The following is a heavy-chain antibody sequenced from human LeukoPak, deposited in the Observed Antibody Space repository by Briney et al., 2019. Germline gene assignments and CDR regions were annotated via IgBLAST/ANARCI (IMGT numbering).Heavy chain of an antibody. Sequence: EGSLRLSCAASGFTFSTYSMNWVRQAPGKGLEWLSYITSTSGTIYYADSVKGRFTISRDNAKNSLYLQMNSLRDEDTAVYYCARVRGGNYQPLNFDYWGQGTLVTVSS. CDR2: ITSTSGTI. V-gene: IGHV3-48*02. CDR3: ARVRGGNYQPLNFDY. D-gene: IGHD4/OR15-4a*01. CDR1: GFTFSTYS. J-gene: IGHJ4*02.